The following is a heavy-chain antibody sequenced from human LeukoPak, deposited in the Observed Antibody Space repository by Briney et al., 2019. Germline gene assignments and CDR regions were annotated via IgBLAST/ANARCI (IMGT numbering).Heavy chain of an antibody. D-gene: IGHD2-2*01. CDR3: AKVERCTSTSCYRSKGYDY. Sequence: GGSLRLSCAASGFTFSSYAMSWVRQAPGKGLEWVSSISDSGERTHYTDSVKGRFSISRDYSRNTLYLQMNSLRAEDTAVYYCAKVERCTSTSCYRSKGYDYWGQGTLVTVSS. J-gene: IGHJ4*02. CDR2: ISDSGERT. V-gene: IGHV3-23*01. CDR1: GFTFSSYA.